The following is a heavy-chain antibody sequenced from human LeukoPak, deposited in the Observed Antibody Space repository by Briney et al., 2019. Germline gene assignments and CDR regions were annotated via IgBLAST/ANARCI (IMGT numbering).Heavy chain of an antibody. D-gene: IGHD1-7*01. CDR1: GFTFSSYA. V-gene: IGHV3-23*01. J-gene: IGHJ4*02. CDR3: ANSLNWNYDAGIDY. Sequence: HPGGSLRLSCAASGFTFSSYAMNWVRQAPGKGLEWVSTISGSGGSTYYADSVKGRFTISRDNSKNTLYLQMNSLRAEDTAVYYCANSLNWNYDAGIDYWGQGTLVTVSS. CDR2: ISGSGGST.